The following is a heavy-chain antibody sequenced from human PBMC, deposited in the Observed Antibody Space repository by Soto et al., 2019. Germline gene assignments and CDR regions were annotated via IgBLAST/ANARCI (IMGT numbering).Heavy chain of an antibody. J-gene: IGHJ5*02. CDR3: ARVSGVVRGFYWFGP. CDR1: GGSISSGDYC. CDR2: IYYSGST. Sequence: SETLSLTCTVSGGSISSGDYCWSWIRQPPGKGLEWIGYIYYSGSTYYNPSLKSRVTISVDTSKNQFSLKLSSVTAADTAVYYCARVSGVVRGFYWFGPWGQGTLVTVSS. V-gene: IGHV4-30-4*01. D-gene: IGHD3-10*01.